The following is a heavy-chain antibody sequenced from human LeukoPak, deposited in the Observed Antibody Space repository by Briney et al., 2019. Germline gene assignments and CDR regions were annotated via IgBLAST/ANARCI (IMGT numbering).Heavy chain of an antibody. D-gene: IGHD3-22*01. CDR1: GFTFSSYA. CDR3: ARAETYDYDSSGYYPDY. V-gene: IGHV3-30*04. Sequence: GGSLRLSCAASGFTFSSYAMHWVRQAPGKGLEWVAVISYDGSNKYYADSVKGRFTISRDNSKNTLYLQMNSLRAEDTAVYYCARAETYDYDSSGYYPDYWGQGTLVTVSS. CDR2: ISYDGSNK. J-gene: IGHJ4*02.